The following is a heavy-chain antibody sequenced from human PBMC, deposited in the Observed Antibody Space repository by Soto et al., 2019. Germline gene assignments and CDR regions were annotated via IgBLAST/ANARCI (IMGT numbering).Heavy chain of an antibody. CDR2: VSIGGST. J-gene: IGHJ4*02. CDR3: AKRRGAGGHFDY. V-gene: IGHV3-23*01. CDR1: GFTFSSYA. D-gene: IGHD2-15*01. Sequence: DVQLLESGGGLVQPEGSLRLSCAASGFTFSSYAMGWVRQGPWKGLEWVAVVSIGGSTQYADSVRGRFTISRDNSKNTLSLQMNSLTAEDTAVYFCAKRRGAGGHFDYWGQGALVTVSS.